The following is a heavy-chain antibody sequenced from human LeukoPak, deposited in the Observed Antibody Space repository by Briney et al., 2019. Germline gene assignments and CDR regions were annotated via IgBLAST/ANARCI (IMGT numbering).Heavy chain of an antibody. CDR3: ARSTNRLDS. D-gene: IGHD1-14*01. Sequence: SQTLSLTCTVSGASISGSISGGTYYWNWIRQPAGKGLEWIGRMYNGGTTINYIPSLKSRVTISVGTSKNQFSLNVTSVTAADTAVYYCARSTNRLDSWGQGTLVTVSS. J-gene: IGHJ4*02. CDR2: MYNGGTT. V-gene: IGHV4-61*02. CDR1: GASISGSISGGTYY.